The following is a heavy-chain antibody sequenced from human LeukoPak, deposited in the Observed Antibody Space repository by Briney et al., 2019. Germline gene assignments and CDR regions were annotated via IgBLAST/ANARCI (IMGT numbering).Heavy chain of an antibody. D-gene: IGHD1-1*01. CDR3: ARGLPGSFDP. J-gene: IGHJ5*02. Sequence: ASVKVSCKASGYTFTDYYIHWVRQAPGQGLEWMGRINPNSGGTNYAQKFQGRVTMTGDTSITTAYMELSSLRSNDAAVYYCARGLPGSFDPWGQGALVTVSS. CDR2: INPNSGGT. V-gene: IGHV1-2*06. CDR1: GYTFTDYY.